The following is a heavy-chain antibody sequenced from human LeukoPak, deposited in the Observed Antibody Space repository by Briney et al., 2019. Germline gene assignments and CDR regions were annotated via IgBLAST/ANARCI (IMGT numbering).Heavy chain of an antibody. CDR2: ISSSGSTI. CDR1: GFTFSDYY. D-gene: IGHD5-12*01. J-gene: IGHJ4*02. Sequence: GGSLRLSCAASGFTFSDYYMSWIRQAPGKGLEWVSYISSSGSTIYYADSVKGRFTISRDNPKNSLYLQMNSLRAEDTAVYYCARARRGYSGYDPFDYWGQGTLVTVSS. CDR3: ARARRGYSGYDPFDY. V-gene: IGHV3-11*04.